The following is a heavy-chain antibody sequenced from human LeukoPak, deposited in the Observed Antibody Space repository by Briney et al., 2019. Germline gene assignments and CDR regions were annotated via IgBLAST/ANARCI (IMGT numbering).Heavy chain of an antibody. V-gene: IGHV4-39*01. CDR2: IYYSGCT. CDR3: ARVTVDDAFDI. CDR1: GGSISSSSYY. D-gene: IGHD4-11*01. Sequence: SETLSLTCTVSGGSISSSSYYWGWIRQPPGKGLEWIGSIYYSGCTYYNPSLKSRVTISVDTSKNQFSLKLSSVTAADTAVYYCARVTVDDAFDIWGQGTMVTVSS. J-gene: IGHJ3*02.